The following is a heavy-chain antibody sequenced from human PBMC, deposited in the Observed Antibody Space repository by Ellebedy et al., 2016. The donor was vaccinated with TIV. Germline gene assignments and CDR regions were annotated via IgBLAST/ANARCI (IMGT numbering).Heavy chain of an antibody. CDR2: INPDSGGT. CDR3: ARVRRGSSGMDV. J-gene: IGHJ6*02. CDR1: GGIFSAYS. Sequence: ASVKVSCKASGGIFSAYSISWVRQAPGQGLEWMGWINPDSGGTNFAQKFQGRVAMTRDTSINTAYMELSRLESDDTAVYYCARVRRGSSGMDVWGQGTTVTVSS. V-gene: IGHV1-2*02. D-gene: IGHD6-13*01.